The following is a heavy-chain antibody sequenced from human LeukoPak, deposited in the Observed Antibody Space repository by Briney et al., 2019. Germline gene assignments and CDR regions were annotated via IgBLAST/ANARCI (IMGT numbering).Heavy chain of an antibody. D-gene: IGHD3-9*01. V-gene: IGHV1-24*01. CDR1: GYTLTELS. CDR2: FDPEDGET. J-gene: IGHJ4*02. CDR3: ATSLYFDWLLNY. Sequence: ASVKVSCKVSGYTLTELSMHWVRQAPGKGLEWMGGFDPEDGETIYAQKFQGRVTMTEDTSTDTAYMEPSSLRSEDTAVYYCATSLYFDWLLNYWGQGTLVTVSS.